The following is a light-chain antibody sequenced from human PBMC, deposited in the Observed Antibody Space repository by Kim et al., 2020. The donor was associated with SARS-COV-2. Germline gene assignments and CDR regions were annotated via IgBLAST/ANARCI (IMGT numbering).Light chain of an antibody. J-gene: IGKJ1*01. CDR2: AAS. CDR1: RGIHNY. CDR3: QKYNTAPWT. V-gene: IGKV1-27*01. Sequence: SASVGDRVTITCRASRGIHNYLAWYQQKPGKVPKLLIYAASTLHSGVPSRFSGSGSGTDFTLIISSLQPEDVATYYCQKYNTAPWTFGQGTKLEI.